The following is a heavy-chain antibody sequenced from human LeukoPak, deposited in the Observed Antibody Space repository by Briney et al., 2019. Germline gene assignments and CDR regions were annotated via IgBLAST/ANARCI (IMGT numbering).Heavy chain of an antibody. J-gene: IGHJ5*02. V-gene: IGHV1-69*13. CDR1: GGTFSSYA. Sequence: ASVKVSCKASGGTFSSYAISWVRQAPGQGLEWMGGIIPIFGTANYAQKFQGRVTITADESTSTAYMELSGLRSEDTAVYYCARDRVAVAGTRLTNWFDPWGQGTLVTVSS. D-gene: IGHD6-19*01. CDR3: ARDRVAVAGTRLTNWFDP. CDR2: IIPIFGTA.